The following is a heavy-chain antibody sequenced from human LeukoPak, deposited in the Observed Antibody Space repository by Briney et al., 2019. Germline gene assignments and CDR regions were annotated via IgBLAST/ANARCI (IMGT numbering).Heavy chain of an antibody. Sequence: GGSLRLSCAASGITFSDYSMNWVRQAPGKGLEWVSYISSGSGTIYYADSVKGRFTISRDNAKNSLYLQMNSLRAGDTAVYCCARVWDDSSGDGDYWGQGTLVTVSS. J-gene: IGHJ4*02. CDR3: ARVWDDSSGDGDY. CDR1: GITFSDYS. CDR2: ISSGSGTI. D-gene: IGHD3-22*01. V-gene: IGHV3-48*01.